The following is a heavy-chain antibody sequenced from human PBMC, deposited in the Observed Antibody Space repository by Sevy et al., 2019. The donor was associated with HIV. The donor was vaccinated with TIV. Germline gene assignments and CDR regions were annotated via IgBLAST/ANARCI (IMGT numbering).Heavy chain of an antibody. J-gene: IGHJ4*02. D-gene: IGHD6-13*01. CDR1: AGSISSSSYY. CDR3: AKVSQQLVPGNFDC. CDR2: IYYSGST. V-gene: IGHV4-39*01. Sequence: SETLSLTCTVSAGSISSSSYYWGWIRQPPGKGLEWIGSIYYSGSTYYNPSLKSRVTISVDTSKNQFSLKLSSVTAADTAVYYCAKVSQQLVPGNFDCWGQGTLVTVSS.